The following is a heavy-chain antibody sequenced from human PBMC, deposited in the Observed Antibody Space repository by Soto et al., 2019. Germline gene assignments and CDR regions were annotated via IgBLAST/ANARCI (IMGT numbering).Heavy chain of an antibody. Sequence: GGSLRLSCAASGFTFSSYSMNWVRQAPGKGLEWVSSISSSSSYIYYADSVKGRFTISRDNSKNTTFLHMDSLRAEDTAVYYCAKDRNYPRDQFHYWGQGTLVTVSS. CDR1: GFTFSSYS. J-gene: IGHJ4*02. CDR2: ISSSSSYI. D-gene: IGHD1-7*01. CDR3: AKDRNYPRDQFHY. V-gene: IGHV3-21*04.